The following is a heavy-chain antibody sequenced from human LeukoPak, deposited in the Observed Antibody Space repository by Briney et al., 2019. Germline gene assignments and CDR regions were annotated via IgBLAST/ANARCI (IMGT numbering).Heavy chain of an antibody. CDR2: IYYSGST. CDR1: GGSISSYY. Sequence: SETLSLTCTVSGGSISSYYWSWIRQHPGKGLEWIGYIYYSGSTYYNPSLKSRVTISVDTSKNQFSLKLSSVTAADTAVYYCARELKVSGSGYYPDYWGQGTLVTVSS. CDR3: ARELKVSGSGYYPDY. D-gene: IGHD3-3*01. J-gene: IGHJ4*02. V-gene: IGHV4-59*06.